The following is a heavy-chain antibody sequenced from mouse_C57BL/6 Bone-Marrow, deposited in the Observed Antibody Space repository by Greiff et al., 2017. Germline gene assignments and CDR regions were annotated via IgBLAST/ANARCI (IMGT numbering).Heavy chain of an antibody. CDR3: ARWGGNYGFFAY. Sequence: QVQLQQSGPELVKPGASVKISCKASGYAFSSSWMNWVKQRPGKGLEWIGRIYPGDGDTNYNGKFKGKATLTADQSSSTAYMQLSSLTSEDSAVYFCARWGGNYGFFAYWGQGTLVTVSA. J-gene: IGHJ3*01. CDR2: IYPGDGDT. CDR1: GYAFSSSW. D-gene: IGHD2-1*01. V-gene: IGHV1-82*01.